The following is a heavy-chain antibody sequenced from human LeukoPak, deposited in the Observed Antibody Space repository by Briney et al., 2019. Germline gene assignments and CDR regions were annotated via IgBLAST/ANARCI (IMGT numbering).Heavy chain of an antibody. J-gene: IGHJ6*02. D-gene: IGHD2-2*01. CDR3: ARDGTDCSSTSCYGTYYYYGMDV. V-gene: IGHV3-33*08. CDR2: IWYDGSSK. Sequence: GGSLRLSCAASGFTFSSSAMSWVRQAPGKGLEWVAVIWYDGSSKYYADSVKGRFTISRDNSKNTLYLQMNSLRAEDTAVYYCARDGTDCSSTSCYGTYYYYGMDVWGQGTTVTVSS. CDR1: GFTFSSSA.